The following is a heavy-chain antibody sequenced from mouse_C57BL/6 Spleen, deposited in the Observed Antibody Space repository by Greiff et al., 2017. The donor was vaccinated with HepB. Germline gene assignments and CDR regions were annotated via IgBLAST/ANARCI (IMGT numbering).Heavy chain of an antibody. J-gene: IGHJ2*01. D-gene: IGHD2-2*01. V-gene: IGHV6-6*01. CDR1: GFTFSDAW. CDR3: TRQICYGYDGDSYFDY. Sequence: EVMLVESGGGLVQPGGSMKLSCAASGFTFSDAWMDWVRQSPEKGLEWVAEIRNKANNHATYYAESVKGRFTISRDDSKSSVYLQMNSLRAEDTGIYYCTRQICYGYDGDSYFDYWGQGTTLTVSS. CDR2: IRNKANNHAT.